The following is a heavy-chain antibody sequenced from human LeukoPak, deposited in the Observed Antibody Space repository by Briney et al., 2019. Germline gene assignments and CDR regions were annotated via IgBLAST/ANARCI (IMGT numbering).Heavy chain of an antibody. CDR1: GGSFSGYY. Sequence: SETLSLTCAVYGGSFSGYYWSWIRQPPGKGLEWSGEINHSGSTNYNPSLKSRVTISVDTSKNQFSLRLSSVTAADTAVYYCARAYCGGDCYFWFDPWGQGTLVTVSS. V-gene: IGHV4-34*01. J-gene: IGHJ5*02. D-gene: IGHD2-21*02. CDR2: INHSGST. CDR3: ARAYCGGDCYFWFDP.